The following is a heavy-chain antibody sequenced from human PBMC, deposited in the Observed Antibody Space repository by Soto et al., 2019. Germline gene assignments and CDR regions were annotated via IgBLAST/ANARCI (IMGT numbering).Heavy chain of an antibody. V-gene: IGHV4-59*01. J-gene: IGHJ4*02. Sequence: SETLSLTCTVSGGSISSYYWSWIRQPPGKGLEWIGYIYYSGSTNYNPSLKSRVTISVDTSKNQFSLKLSSVTAADTAVYYCAREGSSSWYVDYWGQGTLVTVSS. CDR2: IYYSGST. CDR1: GGSISSYY. CDR3: AREGSSSWYVDY. D-gene: IGHD6-13*01.